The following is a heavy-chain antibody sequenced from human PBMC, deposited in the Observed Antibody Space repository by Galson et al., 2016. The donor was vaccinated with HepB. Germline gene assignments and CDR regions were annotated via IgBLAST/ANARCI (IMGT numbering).Heavy chain of an antibody. CDR1: GASISSYY. Sequence: SETLSLTCTVSGASISSYYWSWVRQPPGKGLEWIGCMYYNYSPTYNPSLKSRFSMLVDTSKNQFSLKVSSVTAADTAVYYCARQQAGNNWFDPWGQGALVTVSS. CDR3: ARQQAGNNWFDP. CDR2: MYYNYSP. V-gene: IGHV4-59*01. J-gene: IGHJ5*02. D-gene: IGHD1-14*01.